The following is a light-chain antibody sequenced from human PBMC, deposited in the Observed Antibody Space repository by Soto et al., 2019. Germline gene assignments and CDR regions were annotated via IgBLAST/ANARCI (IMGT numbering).Light chain of an antibody. Sequence: QSVLTQPPSASGTPGQRVTISCSGSRSNIGTNTADWYQQLPGAAPKLIIYSNNLRPSGVPDRFSGSKSGTSASLAISGLQSEDEADYYCAAWDDSLNGWVFGGGTKLTVL. V-gene: IGLV1-44*01. J-gene: IGLJ3*02. CDR1: RSNIGTNT. CDR2: SNN. CDR3: AAWDDSLNGWV.